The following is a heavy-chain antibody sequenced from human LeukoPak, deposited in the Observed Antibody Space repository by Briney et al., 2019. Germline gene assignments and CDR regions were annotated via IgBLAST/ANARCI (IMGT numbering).Heavy chain of an antibody. Sequence: GGSLRLSCAASGFTFSSYSMNWVRQAPGKGLEWVSSISSSSSYIYYADSVKGRFTISRDNAKNSLYLQMYSLRAEDTAVYYCARGRRPDTAMVYYYYYYGMDVWGQGTTVTVSS. V-gene: IGHV3-21*01. D-gene: IGHD5-18*01. CDR1: GFTFSSYS. CDR2: ISSSSSYI. J-gene: IGHJ6*02. CDR3: ARGRRPDTAMVYYYYYYGMDV.